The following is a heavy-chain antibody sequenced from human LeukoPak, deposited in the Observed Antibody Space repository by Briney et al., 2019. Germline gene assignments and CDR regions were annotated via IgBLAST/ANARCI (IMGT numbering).Heavy chain of an antibody. J-gene: IGHJ5*02. V-gene: IGHV1-18*01. CDR3: ARVLLWFGELLYLWFDP. Sequence: ASVKLSCTASGYTFTSYGISWVRQAPGQGLERVGWISAYYGNTNYAQKLQGRVTMNTDTSTSTAYMELRSLRSDDTAVYYCARVLLWFGELLYLWFDPWGQGTLVTVSS. CDR1: GYTFTSYG. CDR2: ISAYYGNT. D-gene: IGHD3-10*01.